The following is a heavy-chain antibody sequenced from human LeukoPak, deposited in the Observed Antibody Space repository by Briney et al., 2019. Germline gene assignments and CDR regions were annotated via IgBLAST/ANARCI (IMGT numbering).Heavy chain of an antibody. V-gene: IGHV3-7*01. Sequence: PGGSLRLSCAASGFTFSFYSVNWVRQAPGQGLEWVANIKQDGSEKYYVDSVKGRFTISRDNAKNSLYLQMNSLRAEDTAVYYCAREGYCSGGSCYSGYWGQGTLVTVSS. J-gene: IGHJ4*02. CDR3: AREGYCSGGSCYSGY. CDR1: GFTFSFYS. D-gene: IGHD2-15*01. CDR2: IKQDGSEK.